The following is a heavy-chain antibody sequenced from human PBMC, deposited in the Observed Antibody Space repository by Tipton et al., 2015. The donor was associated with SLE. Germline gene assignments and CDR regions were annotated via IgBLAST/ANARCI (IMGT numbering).Heavy chain of an antibody. J-gene: IGHJ4*02. Sequence: SLRLSCAASGFTFSSYGMHWVRQAPGKGLEWVAFIRYDGSNKYYADSVKGRFTISRDNSKNTLYLQMNSLRAEDTAVYYCARLSGDFWSGFLDYWGQGTLVTVSS. CDR2: IRYDGSNK. CDR1: GFTFSSYG. D-gene: IGHD3-3*01. V-gene: IGHV3-30*02. CDR3: ARLSGDFWSGFLDY.